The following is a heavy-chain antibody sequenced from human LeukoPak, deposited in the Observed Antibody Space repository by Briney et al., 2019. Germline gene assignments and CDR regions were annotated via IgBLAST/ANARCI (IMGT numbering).Heavy chain of an antibody. Sequence: GGSLRLSCAASGFTFSDYYMSWIRQAPGKGLEWVSYISSSGSTIYYVDSVKGRFTISRDNAKNSLYLQMNSLRAEDTAVYYCARDIVDSSQHPPRRASDAFDIWGQGTMVTVSS. J-gene: IGHJ3*02. CDR3: ARDIVDSSQHPPRRASDAFDI. D-gene: IGHD3-22*01. CDR1: GFTFSDYY. V-gene: IGHV3-11*01. CDR2: ISSSGSTI.